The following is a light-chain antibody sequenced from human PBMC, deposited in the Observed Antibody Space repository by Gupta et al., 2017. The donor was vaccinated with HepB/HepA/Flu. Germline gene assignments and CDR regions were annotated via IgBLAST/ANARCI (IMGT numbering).Light chain of an antibody. CDR3: QQYNDYSRT. CDR2: KAS. V-gene: IGKV1-5*03. J-gene: IGKJ1*01. Sequence: DIQMTQSPSTLSASVGDRVTITCRASQSISTWLAWYQQKSGKAPKLLMYKASTLQSGVPSRFNGSGSGTEFTLTISSLQPDDFATYYCQQYNDYSRTFGQGTKVEIK. CDR1: QSISTW.